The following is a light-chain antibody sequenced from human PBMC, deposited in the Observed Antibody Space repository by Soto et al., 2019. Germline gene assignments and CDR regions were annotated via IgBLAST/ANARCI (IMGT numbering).Light chain of an antibody. CDR1: RSNIGAGYD. Sequence: QSVLTQPPSVSGAPGQRGTISCTGSRSNIGAGYDVHWYQQVTGTAPKLLIYVNNNRPSGVPDRFSGSKSGTSPSLVITGLKAEDEAEYYCQSYDSSLSASVFGGGTKLTVL. J-gene: IGLJ3*02. CDR3: QSYDSSLSASV. CDR2: VNN. V-gene: IGLV1-40*01.